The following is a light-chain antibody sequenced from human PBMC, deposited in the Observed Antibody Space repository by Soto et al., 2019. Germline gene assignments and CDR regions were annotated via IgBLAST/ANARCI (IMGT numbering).Light chain of an antibody. CDR1: QSVSSY. Sequence: DILLTQSPSSLSASVGERATIPCRASQSVSSYLAWYQQKPGKAPKPLIYAASSWATGVPSRFSGSGSGTDFTLTISRLEPEDFAVYYCQQHSNWHQIACGEGTRLEIK. CDR2: AAS. CDR3: QQHSNWHQIA. V-gene: IGKV3-11*01. J-gene: IGKJ5*01.